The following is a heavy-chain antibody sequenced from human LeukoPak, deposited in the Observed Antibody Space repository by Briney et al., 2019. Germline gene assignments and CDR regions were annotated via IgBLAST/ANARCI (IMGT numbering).Heavy chain of an antibody. D-gene: IGHD1-1*01. V-gene: IGHV3-21*01. J-gene: IGHJ4*02. Sequence: GGSLKLSCAASGFTFSSYSMNWVRQAPGKGLEWVSSISSSSSYIYYADSVKGRFTISRDNAKNSLYLQMNSLRAEDTAVYYCARGWGTAFDYWGQGTLVTVSS. CDR1: GFTFSSYS. CDR3: ARGWGTAFDY. CDR2: ISSSSSYI.